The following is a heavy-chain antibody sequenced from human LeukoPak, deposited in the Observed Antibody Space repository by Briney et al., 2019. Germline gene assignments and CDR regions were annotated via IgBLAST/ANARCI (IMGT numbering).Heavy chain of an antibody. V-gene: IGHV5-51*01. CDR1: GYNFMNYW. Sequence: GESLKISCKGSGYNFMNYWIAWVRQMPGKGLEWRGIIYPGDSDTRYSPSFEGQVTISADKSISTAYLQWSSLKASDTAVYYCARRSTSSGWTLDYWGQGTLVTVSS. CDR2: IYPGDSDT. J-gene: IGHJ4*02. D-gene: IGHD6-19*01. CDR3: ARRSTSSGWTLDY.